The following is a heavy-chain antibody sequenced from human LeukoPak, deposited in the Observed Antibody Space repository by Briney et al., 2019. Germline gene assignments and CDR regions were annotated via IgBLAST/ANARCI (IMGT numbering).Heavy chain of an antibody. CDR1: GFTFSNSA. D-gene: IGHD6-13*01. J-gene: IGHJ6*02. CDR2: ISYDGNNK. Sequence: GKSLRLSCAASGFTFSNSAMHWVRQAPGKGLEWVAFISYDGNNKYYADSVKGRFTISRDNSKNTLYLQMNGLRAEDTAVYFCANDAAQQQLSNLFYGMDVWGQGTTVTVSS. V-gene: IGHV3-30-3*02. CDR3: ANDAAQQQLSNLFYGMDV.